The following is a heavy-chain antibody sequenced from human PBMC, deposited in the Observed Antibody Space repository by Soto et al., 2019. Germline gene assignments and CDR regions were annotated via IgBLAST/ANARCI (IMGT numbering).Heavy chain of an antibody. D-gene: IGHD1-7*01. Sequence: SVKVSCKASGGTFSSYAISWVRQAPGQGLEWMGGIIPIFGTANYAQKFQGRVTITADESTSTAHMELSSLRSEDTTVYYCARDEYRGTTGSYRSGGWFDPWGQGTLVTVSS. CDR1: GGTFSSYA. CDR3: ARDEYRGTTGSYRSGGWFDP. J-gene: IGHJ5*02. V-gene: IGHV1-69*13. CDR2: IIPIFGTA.